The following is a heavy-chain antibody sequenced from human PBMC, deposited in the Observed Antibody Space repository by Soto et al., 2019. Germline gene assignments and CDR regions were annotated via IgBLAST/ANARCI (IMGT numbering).Heavy chain of an antibody. Sequence: SETLSLTCTVSGGSISSYYWSWIRPPPGKGLEWIGYIYHSGSTYYNPSLKSRVTISVDRSKNQFSLKLSSVTAADTAVYYCVRVPGPWGQGTLVTVSS. J-gene: IGHJ5*02. V-gene: IGHV4-59*12. CDR2: IYHSGST. CDR1: GGSISSYY. CDR3: VRVPGP.